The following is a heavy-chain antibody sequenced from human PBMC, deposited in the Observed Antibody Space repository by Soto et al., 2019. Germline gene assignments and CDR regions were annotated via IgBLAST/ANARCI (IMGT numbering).Heavy chain of an antibody. CDR2: IWYDGSNK. D-gene: IGHD3-3*01. CDR3: ARGDGSDFWSGYFLQSGFDP. CDR1: GFTFSSYG. Sequence: QVQLVESGGGVVQPGRSLRLSCAASGFTFSSYGMHWVRQAPGKGLEWVAVIWYDGSNKYYADSVKGRFTISRDNSKNTLYLKMSSLRAEDTAVYYCARGDGSDFWSGYFLQSGFDPWGQGTLVTVSS. V-gene: IGHV3-33*01. J-gene: IGHJ5*02.